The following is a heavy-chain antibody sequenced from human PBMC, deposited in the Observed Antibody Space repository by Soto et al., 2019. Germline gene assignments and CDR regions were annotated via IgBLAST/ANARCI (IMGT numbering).Heavy chain of an antibody. CDR3: AKDYLGSSKVFDF. D-gene: IGHD2-2*01. CDR1: GLTVSSSY. CDR2: IYSAGST. Sequence: PGGSLRLSCAASGLTVSSSYMSWVRQAPGKGLQWVSVIYSAGSTYYANSVKGRFTISRDNSRNMVYLQMNRLRAEDTAVYYCAKDYLGSSKVFDFCGQGTLVTVSS. V-gene: IGHV3-53*05. J-gene: IGHJ3*01.